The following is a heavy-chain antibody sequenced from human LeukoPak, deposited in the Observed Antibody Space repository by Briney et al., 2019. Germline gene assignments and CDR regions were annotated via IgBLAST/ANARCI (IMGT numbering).Heavy chain of an antibody. J-gene: IGHJ4*02. D-gene: IGHD1-14*01. Sequence: SETLSLTCTVSGGSIMNFYWSWIRQSPGKGLEWIGYIYYSGSSAKYNPSLKSRVTISVDMSKNQFSLRLTSVTAADTAIYYCVRVHPEGHNGYWGQGILVTVSA. CDR2: IYYSGSSA. CDR3: VRVHPEGHNGY. V-gene: IGHV4-59*01. CDR1: GGSIMNFY.